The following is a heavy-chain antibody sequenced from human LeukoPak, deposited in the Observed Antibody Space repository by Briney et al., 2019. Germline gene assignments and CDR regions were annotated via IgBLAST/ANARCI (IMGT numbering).Heavy chain of an antibody. CDR1: GYTLTELS. CDR3: ATDQRGAGLGFVYGSGSFNGLDV. J-gene: IGHJ6*02. Sequence: ASVKVSCKVSGYTLTELSMHWVRQAPGKGLEWMGGFDPEDGETIYAQKFQGRVTMTEDTSTDTGYMELSSLRSEDTAVYYCATDQRGAGLGFVYGSGSFNGLDVWGRGTTVTVSS. D-gene: IGHD3-10*01. V-gene: IGHV1-24*01. CDR2: FDPEDGET.